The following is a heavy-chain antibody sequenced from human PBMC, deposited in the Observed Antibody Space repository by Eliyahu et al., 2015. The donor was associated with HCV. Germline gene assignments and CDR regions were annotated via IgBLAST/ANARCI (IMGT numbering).Heavy chain of an antibody. CDR2: IYHSGST. CDR3: ASHPSTSEEIWGSYRPLDY. Sequence: GKGLEWIGEIYHSGSTNYNPSLKSRVTISVDKSKNQFSLKLSSVTAADTAVYYCASHPSTSEEIWGSYRPLDYWGQGTLVTVSS. D-gene: IGHD3-16*02. V-gene: IGHV4-4*02. J-gene: IGHJ4*02.